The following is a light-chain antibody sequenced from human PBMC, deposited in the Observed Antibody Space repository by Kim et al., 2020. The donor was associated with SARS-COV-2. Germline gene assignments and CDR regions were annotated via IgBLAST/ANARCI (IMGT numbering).Light chain of an antibody. J-gene: IGKJ4*01. Sequence: LAPGESATLSRRASQSISSDLAWYQQKPGQAPRLLIYAASRRAIGIPARFSGSGSGTDFTLTISSLEPEDFAVYYCQQRGNWPLTFGGGTKVDIK. CDR2: AAS. CDR3: QQRGNWPLT. CDR1: QSISSD. V-gene: IGKV3-11*01.